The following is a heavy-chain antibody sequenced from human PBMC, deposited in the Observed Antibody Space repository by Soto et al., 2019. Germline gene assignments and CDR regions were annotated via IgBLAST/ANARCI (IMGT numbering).Heavy chain of an antibody. CDR1: GFTFSSYW. J-gene: IGHJ4*02. CDR2: IKQDGSEK. Sequence: GGSLRLSCAASGFTFSSYWMSWVRQAPGKGLEWVANIKQDGSEKYYVDSVKGRFTISRDNAKNSLYLQMNSLRAEDTAVYYCARYRFRYSSLGGFDYWGQGTLVPVSS. V-gene: IGHV3-7*01. CDR3: ARYRFRYSSLGGFDY. D-gene: IGHD6-13*01.